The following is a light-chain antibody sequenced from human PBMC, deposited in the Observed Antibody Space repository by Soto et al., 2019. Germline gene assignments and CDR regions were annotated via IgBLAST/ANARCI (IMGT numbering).Light chain of an antibody. CDR1: SSDVGGYNY. Sequence: QSVLTQPASVSGSPGQSITISCTGTSSDVGGYNYVSWYQQHPGKAPKLIIYDVSHRPSGISTRFSGSKSGNTASLTISGLQAEDEADYYCNSYRGSNTLLFGGGTKVTVL. CDR3: NSYRGSNTLL. V-gene: IGLV2-14*03. J-gene: IGLJ2*01. CDR2: DVS.